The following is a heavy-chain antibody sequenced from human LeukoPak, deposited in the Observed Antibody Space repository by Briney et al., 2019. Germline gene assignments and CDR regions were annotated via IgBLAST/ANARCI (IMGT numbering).Heavy chain of an antibody. CDR3: AKEVIVVVPAAIYHFDY. CDR2: ISYDGSNK. D-gene: IGHD2-2*01. CDR1: GFTFSSYG. Sequence: GGSLRLSCAASGFTFSSYGMHWVRQAPGKGLEWVAVISYDGSNKYYADSVKGRFTISRDNSKNTLYLQMNSLRAEDTAVYYCAKEVIVVVPAAIYHFDYWGQGTLVTVSS. J-gene: IGHJ4*02. V-gene: IGHV3-30*18.